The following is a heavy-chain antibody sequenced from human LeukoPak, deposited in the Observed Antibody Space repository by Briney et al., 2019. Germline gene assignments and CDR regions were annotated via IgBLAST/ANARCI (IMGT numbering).Heavy chain of an antibody. Sequence: GGSLRLSCAASGFTFSDYYMSWICQAPGKGLEWVSYISSSGSTIYYADSVKGRFTISRDNAKNSLYLQMNSLRAEDTAVYYCARESMTGYDFWSGYYPRDFDYWGQGTLVTVSS. V-gene: IGHV3-11*01. CDR1: GFTFSDYY. D-gene: IGHD3-3*01. CDR3: ARESMTGYDFWSGYYPRDFDY. J-gene: IGHJ4*02. CDR2: ISSSGSTI.